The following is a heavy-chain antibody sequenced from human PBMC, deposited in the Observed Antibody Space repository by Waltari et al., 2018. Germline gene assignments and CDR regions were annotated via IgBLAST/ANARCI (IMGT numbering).Heavy chain of an antibody. CDR1: GYSISNVYY. D-gene: IGHD1-1*01. CDR3: ARQPIEGNLPDWFDP. V-gene: IGHV4-38-2*01. J-gene: IGHJ5*02. CDR2: IHHSGSA. Sequence: QVQLQQSGQGLVKPAATLSLTCPVSGYSISNVYYWGWIRQPPGKGLEWMGSIHHSGSAYYNPSLNSRVTISLETSKNQFSLKLTSVAATDTAIYYCARQPIEGNLPDWFDPWGQGTLVTVSS.